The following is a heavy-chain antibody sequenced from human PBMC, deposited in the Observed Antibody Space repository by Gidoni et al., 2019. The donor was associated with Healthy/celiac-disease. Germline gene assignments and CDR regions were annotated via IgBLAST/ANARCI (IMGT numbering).Heavy chain of an antibody. D-gene: IGHD6-19*01. CDR1: GFTFSSYA. Sequence: EVQLLESGGGLVQPGGSLSLSCAASGFTFSSYAMSWVRQAPGKGLELVSAISGSGGSTYYADSVKGRFTISRDNSKNTLYLQMNSLRAEDTAVYYCANVVRAVAGKGVDYWGQGTLVTVSS. V-gene: IGHV3-23*01. CDR2: ISGSGGST. CDR3: ANVVRAVAGKGVDY. J-gene: IGHJ4*02.